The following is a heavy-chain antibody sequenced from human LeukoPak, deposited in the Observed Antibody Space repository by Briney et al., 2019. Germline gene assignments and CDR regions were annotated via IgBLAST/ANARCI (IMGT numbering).Heavy chain of an antibody. J-gene: IGHJ4*02. D-gene: IGHD4-11*01. V-gene: IGHV3-30*04. Sequence: GGSLRLSCAASGFTFSSYTMYWFRQAPGKGLEWVASVSVEGIGRYFPGSVEGRFTISRDNSKNTVYLQMNNVRIEDTAVYFCATVTKVDFDYWGQGTLVTVSP. CDR1: GFTFSSYT. CDR3: ATVTKVDFDY. CDR2: VSVEGIGR.